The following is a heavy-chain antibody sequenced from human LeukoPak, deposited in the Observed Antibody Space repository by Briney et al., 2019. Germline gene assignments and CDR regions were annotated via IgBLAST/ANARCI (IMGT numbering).Heavy chain of an antibody. CDR3: ARVAGTLRTLDAFDI. D-gene: IGHD1-1*01. J-gene: IGHJ3*02. Sequence: GGSLRLSCAASGFTFSSYAMHWVRQAPGKGLEYDSAISSNGGSTYYANSVKGRFTISRDNSKNTLYLQMGSLRAEDMAVYYCARVAGTLRTLDAFDIWGQGTMVTVSS. V-gene: IGHV3-64*01. CDR2: ISSNGGST. CDR1: GFTFSSYA.